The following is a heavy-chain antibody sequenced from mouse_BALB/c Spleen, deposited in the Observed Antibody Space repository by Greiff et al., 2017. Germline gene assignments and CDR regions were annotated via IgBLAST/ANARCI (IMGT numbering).Heavy chain of an antibody. Sequence: QVQLQQSGPGLVAPSQSLSITCTVSGFSLTSYGVHWVRQPPGKGLEWLGVIWAGGSTNYNSALMSRLSISKDNSKSQVFLKMNSLQTDDTAMYYCARYYDGSSLAWFAYWGQGTLVTVSA. CDR2: IWAGGST. CDR1: GFSLTSYG. V-gene: IGHV2-9*02. D-gene: IGHD1-1*01. J-gene: IGHJ3*01. CDR3: ARYYDGSSLAWFAY.